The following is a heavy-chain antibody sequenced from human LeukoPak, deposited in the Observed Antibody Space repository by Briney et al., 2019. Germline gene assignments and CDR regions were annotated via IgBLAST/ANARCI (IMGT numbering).Heavy chain of an antibody. Sequence: GGSLRLSCAASGFTFSNAWMSWVRQAPGKGLEWVANIKEDGSEKNYVDSVKGRFTISRDNAKNSLYLQMNSLRAEDTAVYYCARAYYWGQGTLVTVSS. CDR3: ARAYY. CDR1: GFTFSNAW. V-gene: IGHV3-7*04. J-gene: IGHJ4*02. CDR2: IKEDGSEK.